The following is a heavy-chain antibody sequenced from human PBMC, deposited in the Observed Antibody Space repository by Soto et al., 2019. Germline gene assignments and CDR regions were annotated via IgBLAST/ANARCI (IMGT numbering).Heavy chain of an antibody. J-gene: IGHJ6*03. V-gene: IGHV3-33*01. Sequence: GGSLRLSCAASGFTFSSYGMHWVRQAPGKGLEWAAVIWYDGSNKYYADSVKGRFTISRDNSKNTLYLQMNSLRAEDTAVYYCARDRSSSEAGYYYYYYMDVWGKGTTVTVSS. CDR1: GFTFSSYG. CDR3: ARDRSSSEAGYYYYYYMDV. D-gene: IGHD6-13*01. CDR2: IWYDGSNK.